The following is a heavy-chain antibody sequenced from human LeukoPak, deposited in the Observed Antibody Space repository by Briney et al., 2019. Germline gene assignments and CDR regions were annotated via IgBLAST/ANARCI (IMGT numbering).Heavy chain of an antibody. D-gene: IGHD3-3*01. J-gene: IGHJ5*02. CDR2: INPNSGGT. CDR3: ARVSFDFWSGYFNWFDP. CDR1: GYTFTGYY. V-gene: IGHV1-2*02. Sequence: ASVKVSCKASGYTFTGYYMHWVRQAPGQGLEWMGWINPNSGGTNYAQKFQGRVTMTRDTSISTAYMELSRLGSDDTAVYYCARVSFDFWSGYFNWFDPWGQGTLVTVSS.